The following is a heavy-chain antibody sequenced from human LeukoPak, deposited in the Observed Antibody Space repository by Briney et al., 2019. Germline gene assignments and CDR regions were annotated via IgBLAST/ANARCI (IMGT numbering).Heavy chain of an antibody. J-gene: IGHJ4*02. CDR3: ASTYYYDSSGYYFDY. D-gene: IGHD3-22*01. V-gene: IGHV1-69*06. Sequence: GASVKVSCKASGGTFSSYAISWVRQAPGQGLEWMGGIIPIFGTANYAQKFQGRVTITADKSTSTAYMELSSLRAEDTAVYYCASTYYYDSSGYYFDYWGQGTLVTVSS. CDR2: IIPIFGTA. CDR1: GGTFSSYA.